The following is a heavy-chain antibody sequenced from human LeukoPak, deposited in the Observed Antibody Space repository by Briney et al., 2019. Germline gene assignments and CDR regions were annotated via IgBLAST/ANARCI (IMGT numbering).Heavy chain of an antibody. J-gene: IGHJ4*02. V-gene: IGHV3-9*01. CDR2: ISWNSRNI. D-gene: IGHD7-27*01. CDR3: ASMSWGPINLDY. Sequence: SLRLSCTASGFTFNDFAMHWVRQAPGKGLEWVSGISWNSRNIDYVDSVKGRFTISRDNAKNSLYLQMNSLRAEDTAVYYCASMSWGPINLDYWGQGTLVTVSS. CDR1: GFTFNDFA.